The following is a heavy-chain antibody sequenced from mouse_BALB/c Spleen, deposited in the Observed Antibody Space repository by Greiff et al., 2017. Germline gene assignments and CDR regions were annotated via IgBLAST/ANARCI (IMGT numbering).Heavy chain of an antibody. J-gene: IGHJ3*01. CDR2: ISSGSSTI. D-gene: IGHD1-1*01. CDR3: ARSYGSSYFAY. CDR1: GFTFSSFG. Sequence: EVQRVESGGGLVQPGGSRKLSCAASGFTFSSFGMHWVRQAPEKGLEWVAYISSGSSTIYYADTVKGRFTISRDNPKNTLFLQMTSLRSEDTAMYYCARSYGSSYFAYWGQGTLVTVSA. V-gene: IGHV5-17*02.